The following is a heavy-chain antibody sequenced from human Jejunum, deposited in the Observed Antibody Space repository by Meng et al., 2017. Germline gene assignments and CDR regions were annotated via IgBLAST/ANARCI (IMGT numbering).Heavy chain of an antibody. CDR1: GDSISSGEYF. CDR2: MDYRGST. D-gene: IGHD2-2*01. V-gene: IGHV4-30-4*01. CDR3: ARGELLWDY. Sequence: QVQLQESGPGLVKPSQTLSLTCTGSGDSISSGEYFWSWIRQPPGKGLEWIGYMDYRGSTFYNPSLKSRVTISVDTSKNQFSLKLSSVTAVDTAVYFCARGELLWDYWGQGTLVTVSS. J-gene: IGHJ4*02.